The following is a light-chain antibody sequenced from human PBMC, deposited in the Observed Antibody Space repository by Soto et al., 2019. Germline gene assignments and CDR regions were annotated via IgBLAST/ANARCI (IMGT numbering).Light chain of an antibody. CDR3: QQYGSSPGT. Sequence: EIVLTQSPGTLSLSPGERATLSCRASQSVSSSYLAWYQQKPGQAPRLLIYGASSRATRIPDRFSGSGSGTDFTLTISRLEPEDFAVYYCQQYGSSPGTFGQGTKVETK. V-gene: IGKV3-20*01. CDR1: QSVSSSY. CDR2: GAS. J-gene: IGKJ1*01.